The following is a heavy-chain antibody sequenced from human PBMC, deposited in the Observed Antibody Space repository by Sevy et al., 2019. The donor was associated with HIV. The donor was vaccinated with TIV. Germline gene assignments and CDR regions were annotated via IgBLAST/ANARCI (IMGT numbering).Heavy chain of an antibody. V-gene: IGHV3-23*01. CDR2: ISHSGDGT. D-gene: IGHD2-2*02. Sequence: GGSLRLSCAASGFTFSSYAMSWVRQAPGKGLEWVSAISHSGDGTYYADSVKGRFTISRDNSKNKLYLEMNSLRAEDTAVYYCAKGTLVVPTVIYYYYGMSVWGQGTTVTVSS. J-gene: IGHJ6*02. CDR3: AKGTLVVPTVIYYYYGMSV. CDR1: GFTFSSYA.